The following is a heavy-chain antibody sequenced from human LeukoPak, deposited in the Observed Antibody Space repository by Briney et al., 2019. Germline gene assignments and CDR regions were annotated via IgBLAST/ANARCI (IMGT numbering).Heavy chain of an antibody. CDR1: GFTFSDYY. CDR2: ISSSGSTI. D-gene: IGHD2-2*01. V-gene: IGHV3-11*01. CDR3: ARAGSSTSQCCWYGMDV. Sequence: GGSLRLSCAASGFTFSDYYMSWIRQAPGKGLEWVSYISSSGSTIYYADSVKGRFTISRDNSKNSLYLQMNSLRAEDTAVYHCARAGSSTSQCCWYGMDVWGQGTTVTVSS. J-gene: IGHJ6*02.